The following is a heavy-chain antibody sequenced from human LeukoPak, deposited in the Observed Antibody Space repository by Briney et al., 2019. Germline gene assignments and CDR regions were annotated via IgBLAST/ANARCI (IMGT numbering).Heavy chain of an antibody. J-gene: IGHJ4*02. D-gene: IGHD3-22*01. Sequence: PGGSLRLSCAASGFTFSSYAMHWVRQAPGKGLEWVAVISYDGSNKYYADSVKGRFTISRDNSKNTLYLQMNSLRAEDTAVYYCARAPYYYDSNFDYWGQGTLVTVSS. V-gene: IGHV3-30*04. CDR2: ISYDGSNK. CDR1: GFTFSSYA. CDR3: ARAPYYYDSNFDY.